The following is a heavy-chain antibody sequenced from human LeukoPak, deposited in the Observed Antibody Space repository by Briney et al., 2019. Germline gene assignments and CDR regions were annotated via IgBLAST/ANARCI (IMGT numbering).Heavy chain of an antibody. D-gene: IGHD6-13*01. CDR2: ISWNSGSI. V-gene: IGHV3-9*01. J-gene: IGHJ4*02. Sequence: GGSLRLSCAASGFTFDDYAMHWVRQAPGKGLEWVSGISWNSGSIGYADSVKGRFTISRDNAKNSLYLQMNSLRAEDTALYYCAKDMSRRQIAAAGTTYDYWGQGTLVTVSS. CDR3: AKDMSRRQIAAAGTTYDY. CDR1: GFTFDDYA.